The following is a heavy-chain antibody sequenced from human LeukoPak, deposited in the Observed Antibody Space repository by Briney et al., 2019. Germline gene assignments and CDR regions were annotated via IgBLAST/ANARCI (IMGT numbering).Heavy chain of an antibody. CDR2: VNHSGST. V-gene: IGHV4-34*01. CDR3: ASGLPAAISGTHDAFDI. CDR1: GGSFSGYY. J-gene: IGHJ3*02. D-gene: IGHD2-2*02. Sequence: PSETLSLTCAVYGGSFSGYYWSWIRQPPGKGLEWIGEVNHSGSTNYNPSLKSRVTISVDTSKNQFSLKLSSVTAADTAVYYCASGLPAAISGTHDAFDIWGQGTMVTVSS.